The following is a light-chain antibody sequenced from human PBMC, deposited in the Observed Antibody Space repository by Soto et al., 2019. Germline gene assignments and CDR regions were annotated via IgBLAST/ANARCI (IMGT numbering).Light chain of an antibody. CDR2: AAS. CDR1: ERINTY. CDR3: QQYNSYSPT. J-gene: IGKJ1*01. Sequence: DIPMTQSPSSVSASVGDRVTITCRASERINTYLAWYQQQPGKAPKLLIYAASSLQSGVPSRFSGSGSGTEFTLTISSLQPDDFATYYCQQYNSYSPTFGQGTKVDIK. V-gene: IGKV1-5*01.